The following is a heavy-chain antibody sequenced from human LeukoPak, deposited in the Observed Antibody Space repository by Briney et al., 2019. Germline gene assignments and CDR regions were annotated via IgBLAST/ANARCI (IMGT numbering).Heavy chain of an antibody. CDR1: GFTYSSYG. CDR3: AKDPRIVVVTQYFDY. V-gene: IGHV3-23*01. D-gene: IGHD3-22*01. Sequence: GGSLRLSCAASGFTYSSYGLHWVRQAPGKGLEWVSAISGSGGSTYYADSVKGRFTISRDNSKNTLYLQMNSLRAEDTAVYYCAKDPRIVVVTQYFDYWGQGTLVTVSS. CDR2: ISGSGGST. J-gene: IGHJ4*02.